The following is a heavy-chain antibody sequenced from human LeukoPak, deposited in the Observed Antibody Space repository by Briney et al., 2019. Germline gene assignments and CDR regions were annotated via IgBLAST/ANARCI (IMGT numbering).Heavy chain of an antibody. V-gene: IGHV4-59*08. Sequence: SETLSLTSTVSGGSISSYYWSWIRQPPGKGLEWIGYIYYSGSTNYNPSLKSRVTISVDTSKNQFSLKLSSVTAADTAVYYCARHGASSSWYVRWFDPWGQGTLVTVSS. CDR3: ARHGASSSWYVRWFDP. J-gene: IGHJ5*02. CDR2: IYYSGST. CDR1: GGSISSYY. D-gene: IGHD6-13*01.